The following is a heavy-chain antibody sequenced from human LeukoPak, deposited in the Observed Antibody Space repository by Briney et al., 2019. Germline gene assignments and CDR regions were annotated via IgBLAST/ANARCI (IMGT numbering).Heavy chain of an antibody. V-gene: IGHV1-2*02. CDR3: ARGAGRAVAGRLYDY. Sequence: GASVKVSCKASGYTFTGYYMHWVRQAPGQGLEWMGWINPNSGGTNYAQKFQGRVTMARDTSISTAYMELSRLRSDDTAVYYCARGAGRAVAGRLYDYWGQGTLVTVSS. D-gene: IGHD6-19*01. CDR2: INPNSGGT. CDR1: GYTFTGYY. J-gene: IGHJ4*02.